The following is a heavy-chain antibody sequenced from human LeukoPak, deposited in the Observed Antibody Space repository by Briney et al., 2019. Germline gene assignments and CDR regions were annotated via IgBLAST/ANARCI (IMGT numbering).Heavy chain of an antibody. J-gene: IGHJ3*02. V-gene: IGHV1-69*04. CDR3: ARELRWPTGGAFDI. CDR2: IIPILGIA. Sequence: GASVKVSCKASGGTSSSYAISWVRQAPGQGLEWMGRIIPILGIANYAQKFQGRVTITADKSTSTAYMELSSLRSEDTAVYYCARELRWPTGGAFDIWGQGTMVTVSS. D-gene: IGHD4-23*01. CDR1: GGTSSSYA.